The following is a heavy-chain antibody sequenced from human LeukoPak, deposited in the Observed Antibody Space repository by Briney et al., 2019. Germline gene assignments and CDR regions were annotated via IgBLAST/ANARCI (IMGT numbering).Heavy chain of an antibody. V-gene: IGHV1-8*03. CDR2: MNPNSGNT. D-gene: IGHD6-19*01. Sequence: ASVKVSCKASGYTFTSYDINWVRQATGQGLEWMGWMNPNSGNTGYAQKFQGRVTITRNTSISTAYMELSSLRSEDTAVYYCASSGWYVNAFDIWGQGTVVTVSS. CDR1: GYTFTSYD. J-gene: IGHJ3*02. CDR3: ASSGWYVNAFDI.